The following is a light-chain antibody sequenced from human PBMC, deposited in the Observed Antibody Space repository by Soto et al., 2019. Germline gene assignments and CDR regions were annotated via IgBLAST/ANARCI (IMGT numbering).Light chain of an antibody. V-gene: IGKV1-5*03. J-gene: IGKJ5*01. Sequence: DIQMTQSPSTLSGSVGDRVSITCRASQSINNWLAWYQQKPGKAPKLLIYKASTLENGVPTRFSGTGSETEFTLTVSSLQPDDSATYYCQQYNDYITFGQGTRLEIK. CDR1: QSINNW. CDR2: KAS. CDR3: QQYNDYIT.